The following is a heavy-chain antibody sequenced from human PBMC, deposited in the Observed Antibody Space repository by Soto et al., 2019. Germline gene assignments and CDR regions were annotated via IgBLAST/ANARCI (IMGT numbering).Heavy chain of an antibody. Sequence: EVQLLESGGGLVQPVGSLRLSWAASGFSCSSYAMSWVRQAPGKGLEWVSAISGSCGSTYYADSVKGRFTISRDNSKNTLYLQMNSLRAEDTAVYYCAKTRRSWDDYWGQGTLVTVSS. J-gene: IGHJ4*02. CDR1: GFSCSSYA. CDR2: ISGSCGST. D-gene: IGHD6-13*01. V-gene: IGHV3-23*01. CDR3: AKTRRSWDDY.